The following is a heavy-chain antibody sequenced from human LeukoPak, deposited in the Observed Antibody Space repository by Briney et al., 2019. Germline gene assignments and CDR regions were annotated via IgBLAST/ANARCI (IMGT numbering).Heavy chain of an antibody. CDR1: GYTFTGYY. J-gene: IGHJ4*02. CDR3: AIECCFVGNIISKGFNY. D-gene: IGHD3-22*01. V-gene: IGHV1-2*02. CDR2: IHPNGDL. Sequence: ASVKVSSKASGYTFTGYYLHWVRQAPGQGLEWMGCIHPNGDLHYPQTFQGRVTMTRDTSITTAYMELSTLTSQDTAVYFCAIECCFVGNIISKGFNYWGQGTPVTVSS.